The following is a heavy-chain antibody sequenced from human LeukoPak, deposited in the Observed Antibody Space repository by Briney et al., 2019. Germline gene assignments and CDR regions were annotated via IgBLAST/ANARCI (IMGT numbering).Heavy chain of an antibody. CDR1: GFTFSSYS. J-gene: IGHJ4*02. V-gene: IGHV3-21*01. D-gene: IGHD5-18*01. CDR2: ISSSSSYI. Sequence: GGSLRLSCAASGFTFSSYSMNWVRQAPGKGLEWVPSISSSSSYIYYADSVKGRFTISRDNAKNPLYLQMNSLRAEDTAVYYCARDRSYSYGFYFDYWGQGTLVTVSS. CDR3: ARDRSYSYGFYFDY.